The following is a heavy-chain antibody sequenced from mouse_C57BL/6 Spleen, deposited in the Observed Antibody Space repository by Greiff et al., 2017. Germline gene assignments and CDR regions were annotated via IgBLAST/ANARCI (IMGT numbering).Heavy chain of an antibody. CDR3: ARSAYYEYVYWYFDV. Sequence: QVQLKQPGAELVKPGASVKLSCKASGYTFTSYWMHWVKQRPGRGLEWIGRIDPTSGGTKYNEKFKSKATLTVDKPSSTAYMQRSSLTSEDSAVYYCARSAYYEYVYWYFDVWGTGTTVTVSS. CDR1: GYTFTSYW. CDR2: IDPTSGGT. V-gene: IGHV1-72*01. J-gene: IGHJ1*03. D-gene: IGHD2-4*01.